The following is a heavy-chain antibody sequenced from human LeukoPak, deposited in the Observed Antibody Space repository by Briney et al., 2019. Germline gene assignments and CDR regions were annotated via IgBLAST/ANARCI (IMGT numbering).Heavy chain of an antibody. CDR3: ARGWNYYDSSGQSGIY. J-gene: IGHJ4*02. CDR1: GFSFSSYS. Sequence: QAGGSLRLSCAASGFSFSSYSMNWVRQAPGKGLEWVSYISSSSSTIYYADSVKGRFTISRDNGKNSLHLQMNSLRAEDTAVYYCARGWNYYDSSGQSGIYWGQGTLVTVSS. V-gene: IGHV3-48*01. CDR2: ISSSSSTI. D-gene: IGHD3-22*01.